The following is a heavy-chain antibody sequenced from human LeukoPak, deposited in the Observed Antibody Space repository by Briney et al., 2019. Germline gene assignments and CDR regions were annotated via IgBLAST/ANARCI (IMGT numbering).Heavy chain of an antibody. V-gene: IGHV3-21*01. CDR1: GFTFSSYS. J-gene: IGHJ3*02. CDR3: ARVGYCSSTSCYLTGDAFDI. Sequence: GGSLRLSCAASGFTFSSYSMNWVRQAPGKGLEWVSSISSSSSSYIYYADSVKGRFTISRDNAKNSLYLQMNSLRAEDTAVYYCARVGYCSSTSCYLTGDAFDIWGQGTMVTVSS. CDR2: ISSSSSSYI. D-gene: IGHD2-2*01.